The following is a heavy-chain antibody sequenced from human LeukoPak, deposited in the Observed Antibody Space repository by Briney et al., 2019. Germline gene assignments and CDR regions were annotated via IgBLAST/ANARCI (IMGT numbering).Heavy chain of an antibody. CDR1: RFTFSSYA. CDR2: IGDSGGST. Sequence: QPGGSLRLSCAASRFTFSSYAMSWVRQAPGKGLEWVSVIGDSGGSTYYADSVKGRFTISRDNSKNTLYLQMNSLRAEDTAVYYCAKGGIMQSSSPGLQYFDLWGRGTLVSVSS. J-gene: IGHJ2*01. CDR3: AKGGIMQSSSPGLQYFDL. V-gene: IGHV3-23*01. D-gene: IGHD6-6*01.